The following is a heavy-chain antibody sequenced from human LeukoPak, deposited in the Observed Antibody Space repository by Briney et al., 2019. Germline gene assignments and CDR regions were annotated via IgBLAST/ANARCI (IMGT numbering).Heavy chain of an antibody. CDR2: IYYSGST. V-gene: IGHV4-59*01. D-gene: IGHD6-13*01. CDR3: ASSYSSSWPFDY. CDR1: GGSISSYY. J-gene: IGHJ4*02. Sequence: LETLSLTCTVSGGSISSYYWSWIRQPPGKGLEWIGYIYYSGSTNYNPSLKSRVTISVDTSKNQFSLKLSSVTAADTAVYYCASSYSSSWPFDYWGQGTLVTVSS.